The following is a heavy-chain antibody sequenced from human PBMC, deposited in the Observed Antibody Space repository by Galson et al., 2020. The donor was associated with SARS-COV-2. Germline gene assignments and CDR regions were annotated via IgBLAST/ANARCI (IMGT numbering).Heavy chain of an antibody. Sequence: HGESLKISCKGSGYSFTSYWISWVRQMPGKGLEWMGRIDPSDSYTNYSPSFQGHVTISADKSISTAYLQWSSLKASDTAMYYCAIQELELRYYGMDVWGQGTTATVSS. CDR1: GYSFTSYW. D-gene: IGHD1-7*01. CDR2: IDPSDSYT. V-gene: IGHV5-10-1*01. CDR3: AIQELELRYYGMDV. J-gene: IGHJ6*02.